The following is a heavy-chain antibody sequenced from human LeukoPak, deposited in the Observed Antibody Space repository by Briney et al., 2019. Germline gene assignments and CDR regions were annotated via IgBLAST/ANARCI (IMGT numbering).Heavy chain of an antibody. V-gene: IGHV3-48*03. D-gene: IGHD1-26*01. CDR3: AKDGVRGALDAFDI. Sequence: QPGGSLRLSCAASGFTFSSYEMNWVRQAPGKGLEWVSYISSSGSTIYYADSVKGRFTISRDNAKNTLSLQMNSLRAEDTAVYYCAKDGVRGALDAFDIWGQGTMVTVSS. J-gene: IGHJ3*02. CDR1: GFTFSSYE. CDR2: ISSSGSTI.